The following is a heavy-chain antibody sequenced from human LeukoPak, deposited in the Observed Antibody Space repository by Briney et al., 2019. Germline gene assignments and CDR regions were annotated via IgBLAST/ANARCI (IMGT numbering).Heavy chain of an antibody. D-gene: IGHD5-18*01. J-gene: IGHJ4*02. CDR1: GFTFRSYS. V-gene: IGHV3-48*02. CDR3: AREFSWLPSADY. CDR2: ISSSSTTI. Sequence: QPGGSLRLSCAASGFTFRSYSMNWVRQAPGKGLEWVSYISSSSTTIYYADSVKGRFTISRDNAKNSLYLQMNSLRDEDTAVYYCAREFSWLPSADYWGQGTLVTVSS.